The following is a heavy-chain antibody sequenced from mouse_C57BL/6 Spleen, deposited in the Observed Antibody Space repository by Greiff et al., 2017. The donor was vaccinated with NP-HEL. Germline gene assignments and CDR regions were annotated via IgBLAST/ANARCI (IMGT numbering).Heavy chain of an antibody. Sequence: VQLKQSGPGMVKPSQSLSLTCTVTGYSITSGYDWHWIRHFPGNKLEWMGYISYSGSTNYNPSLKSRISITHDTSKNHFFLKLNSVTTEDTATYYCARGDYSSRYFDVWGTGTTVTVSS. CDR1: GYSITSGYD. J-gene: IGHJ1*03. CDR2: ISYSGST. D-gene: IGHD2-5*01. CDR3: ARGDYSSRYFDV. V-gene: IGHV3-1*01.